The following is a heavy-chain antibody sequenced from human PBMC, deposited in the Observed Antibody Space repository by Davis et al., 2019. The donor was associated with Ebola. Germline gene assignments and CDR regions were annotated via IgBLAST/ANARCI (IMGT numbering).Heavy chain of an antibody. V-gene: IGHV4-31*03. CDR3: ARGVGATTAWFDP. D-gene: IGHD1-26*01. Sequence: MPSETLSLTCTVSGGSISSGGYYWSWIRQHPGKGLEWIGYIYYSGSTYYTPTPKSRVTISVDTSKNQFSLKLSSVTAADTAVYYCARGVGATTAWFDPWGQGTLVTVSS. CDR1: GGSISSGGYY. J-gene: IGHJ5*02. CDR2: IYYSGST.